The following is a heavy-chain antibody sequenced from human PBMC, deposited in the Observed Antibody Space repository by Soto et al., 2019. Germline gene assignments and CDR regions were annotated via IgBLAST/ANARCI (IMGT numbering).Heavy chain of an antibody. CDR3: AHRDYSKNDNWFDP. Sequence: SGPTLVKPTQTLTLTCTFSGFSLSTSGVGVGWIRQPPGKALEWLALIYWDDDKRYSPSLKSRLTITKDTSKNQVVLTMTNMDPVDTATYYCAHRDYSKNDNWFDPWGQGTLVTVSS. D-gene: IGHD4-4*01. CDR2: IYWDDDK. J-gene: IGHJ5*02. V-gene: IGHV2-5*02. CDR1: GFSLSTSGVG.